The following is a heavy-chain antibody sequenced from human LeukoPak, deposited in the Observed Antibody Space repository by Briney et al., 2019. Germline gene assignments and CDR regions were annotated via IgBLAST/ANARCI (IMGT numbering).Heavy chain of an antibody. Sequence: PGGSLRLSCAASGFLFSNYDMNWLRQAPGKGLEWVSGFSDSGTMTFYARSVKGRFTISRDHSKNTVYLQMNSLRAEDTAIYYCAKYSRYDYVGQIDYWGQGTLVTVSS. CDR3: AKYSRYDYVGQIDY. D-gene: IGHD4-17*01. V-gene: IGHV3-23*01. CDR1: GFLFSNYD. J-gene: IGHJ4*02. CDR2: FSDSGTMT.